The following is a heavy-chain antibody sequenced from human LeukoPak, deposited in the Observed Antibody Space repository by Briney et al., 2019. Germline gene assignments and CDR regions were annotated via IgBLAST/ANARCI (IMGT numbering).Heavy chain of an antibody. J-gene: IGHJ6*02. CDR3: SRDSLSSCGGDCYSGLDV. Sequence: GGSLRLSCAASGFTFSNYWMHWVRHAPGEALMWVSRIKSDGSSTTYADSVKGRFTISRDNAKNTLYLQMNSLRAEDTAVYYCSRDSLSSCGGDCYSGLDVWGQGTTVTVSS. V-gene: IGHV3-74*01. CDR2: IKSDGSST. D-gene: IGHD2-21*02. CDR1: GFTFSNYW.